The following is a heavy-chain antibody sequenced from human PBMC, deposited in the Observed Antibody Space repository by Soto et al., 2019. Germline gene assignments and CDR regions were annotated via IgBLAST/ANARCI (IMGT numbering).Heavy chain of an antibody. V-gene: IGHV4-34*01. CDR1: CGSFSGYY. CDR3: ARGGNDYDSSGYFDGRLYYYGMDV. Sequence: SETLSLTCAVYCGSFSGYYWSWIRQPPGKGLEWIGEINHSGSTNYNPSLKSRVTISVDTSKNQFSLKLSSVTAADTVVYYCARGGNDYDSSGYFDGRLYYYGMDVWGQGTTVTVSS. J-gene: IGHJ6*02. D-gene: IGHD3-22*01. CDR2: INHSGST.